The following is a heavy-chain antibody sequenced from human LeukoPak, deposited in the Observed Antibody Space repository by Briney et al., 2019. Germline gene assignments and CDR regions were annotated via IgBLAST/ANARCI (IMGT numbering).Heavy chain of an antibody. J-gene: IGHJ4*02. D-gene: IGHD3-10*01. Sequence: GGSLRLSCAASGFTFSTYGMHWVRQAPGKGLEWVVFIRNDGSKTDYADSVKGRFTISRDNSKNTLYLQMNSLRAEDTAVYYCAKDEYGSEAYYFDYWGQGTLVTVSS. CDR2: IRNDGSKT. CDR1: GFTFSTYG. CDR3: AKDEYGSEAYYFDY. V-gene: IGHV3-30*02.